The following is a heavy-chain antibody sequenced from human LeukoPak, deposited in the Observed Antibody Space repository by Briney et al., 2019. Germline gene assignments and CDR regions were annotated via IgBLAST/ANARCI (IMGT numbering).Heavy chain of an antibody. J-gene: IGHJ4*02. V-gene: IGHV4-31*03. CDR3: ASLKMAGYYFDC. D-gene: IGHD5-24*01. CDR1: GGSISSGVYY. Sequence: PSQTLSLTCSVSGGSISSGVYYWSWIRQHPGKGLEWIGYIYDSGSTCYNPSLKSRVTISVDTSKNQFSLRLNSVTAADTAVYYCASLKMAGYYFDCWGQGTLVTVSS. CDR2: IYDSGST.